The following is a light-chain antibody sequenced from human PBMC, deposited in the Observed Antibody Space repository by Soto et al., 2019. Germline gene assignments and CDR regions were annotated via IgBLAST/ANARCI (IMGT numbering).Light chain of an antibody. CDR3: PRYGSALYT. V-gene: IGKV3-20*01. Sequence: EIVLTQSPGTLSLSPGERATLSCRASQSVSSSYLAWYQQKPGQAPRLLIYGASSRATGIPARFSGSGSGKDFTLSISRLEAEDFAVCSCPRYGSALYTLGQGTKREIK. CDR1: QSVSSSY. J-gene: IGKJ2*01. CDR2: GAS.